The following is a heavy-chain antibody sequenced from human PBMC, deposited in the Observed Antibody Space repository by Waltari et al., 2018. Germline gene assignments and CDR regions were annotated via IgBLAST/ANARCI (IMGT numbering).Heavy chain of an antibody. J-gene: IGHJ4*02. V-gene: IGHV4-59*01. CDR1: GGSISSYS. Sequence: QVQLQESGPGLVKPSETLSLTCTVSGGSISSYSWSWIRQPPGKGLEWIGYIYYSGSTNYHPSLKSRVTISVDTSKNQFSLKLSSVTAADTAVYYCARDRDRGTGPFDYWGQGTLVTVSS. D-gene: IGHD3-10*01. CDR3: ARDRDRGTGPFDY. CDR2: IYYSGST.